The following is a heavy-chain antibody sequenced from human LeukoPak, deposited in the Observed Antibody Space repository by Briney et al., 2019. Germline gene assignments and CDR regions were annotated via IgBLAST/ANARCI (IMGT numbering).Heavy chain of an antibody. CDR1: GGSISSYY. J-gene: IGHJ2*01. V-gene: IGHV4-38-2*02. D-gene: IGHD4-23*01. CDR2: IYHSGST. CDR3: ARDSHDYGGNWYFDL. Sequence: PSETLSLTCTVSGGSISSYYWGWIRQPPGKGLEWIGSIYHSGSTYYNPSLKSRVTISVDTSKNQFSLKLSSVTAADTAVYYCARDSHDYGGNWYFDLWGRGTLVTVSS.